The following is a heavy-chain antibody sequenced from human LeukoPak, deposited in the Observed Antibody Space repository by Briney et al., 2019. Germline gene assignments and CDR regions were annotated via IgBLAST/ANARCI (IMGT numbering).Heavy chain of an antibody. CDR1: GYTFTGYY. Sequence: ASVKVSCKASGYTFTGYYMCWVRQAPGQGLEWMGWINPNSGGTNYAQKFQGRVTMTRDTSISTAYMELSRLRSDDTAVYYCARDSLDYDSCGYYPNLGEGTMVTVSS. CDR3: ARDSLDYDSCGYYPN. CDR2: INPNSGGT. V-gene: IGHV1-2*02. J-gene: IGHJ4*02. D-gene: IGHD3-22*01.